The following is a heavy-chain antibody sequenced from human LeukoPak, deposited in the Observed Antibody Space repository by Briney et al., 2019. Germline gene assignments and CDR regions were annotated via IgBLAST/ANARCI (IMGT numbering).Heavy chain of an antibody. CDR2: IYDSGTT. D-gene: IGHD3-10*01. J-gene: IGHJ3*02. V-gene: IGHV4-38-2*02. CDR3: ARCRTYYYGSGRLKGAFDI. Sequence: PSETLSLTCTVSGYSISSGYYWGWIRQPPGKGLEWIGSIYDSGTTYYNPSLKSRVTISVDTSKNQFSLRLNSVAAADTAVYYCARCRTYYYGSGRLKGAFDIWGQGTMVTVSS. CDR1: GYSISSGYY.